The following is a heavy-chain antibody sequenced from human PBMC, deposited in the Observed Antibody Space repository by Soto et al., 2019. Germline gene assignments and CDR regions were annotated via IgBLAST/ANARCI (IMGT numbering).Heavy chain of an antibody. V-gene: IGHV3-15*07. CDR2: IKMKTEGGTI. CDR1: YFPFNISW. J-gene: IGHJ4*02. CDR3: AADTEATSNEAFDY. D-gene: IGHD1-26*01. Sequence: GGSLRLSCAVPYFPFNISWMNWVRQAPGEGLEWVGRIKMKTEGGTIDYAVPVRGRFTISKDESKNTLYLQMNSLKIEDTAVYYCAADTEATSNEAFDYWGKGTLVTVSS.